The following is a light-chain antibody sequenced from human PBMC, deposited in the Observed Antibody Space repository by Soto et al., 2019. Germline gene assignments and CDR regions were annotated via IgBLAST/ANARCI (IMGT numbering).Light chain of an antibody. CDR3: SSYAGRNNYV. CDR2: EVS. V-gene: IGLV2-8*01. Sequence: QSARTQPPSASGSPGQSVTISCTGSSSDVGGYKFVSWYQQHPGRAPKLIIYEVSKRPSGVPDRFSASKSGNTASLTVSGLQAEDEADYYCSSYAGRNNYVFGTGTKLTVL. CDR1: SSDVGGYKF. J-gene: IGLJ1*01.